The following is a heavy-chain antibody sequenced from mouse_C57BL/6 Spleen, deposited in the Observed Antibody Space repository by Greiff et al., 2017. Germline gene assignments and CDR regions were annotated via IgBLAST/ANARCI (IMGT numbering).Heavy chain of an antibody. V-gene: IGHV1-54*01. J-gene: IGHJ2*01. CDR1: GYAFTNYL. CDR3: ARGGYYSNYGDD. D-gene: IGHD2-5*01. Sequence: QVQLQQSGAELVRLGTSVKVSCKASGYAFTNYLIEWVKQRPGQGLEWIGVINPGSGGTNYNEKFKGKATLTADKSSSTAYMQLSSLTSEDSAVYFCARGGYYSNYGDDWGQGTTLTVSS. CDR2: INPGSGGT.